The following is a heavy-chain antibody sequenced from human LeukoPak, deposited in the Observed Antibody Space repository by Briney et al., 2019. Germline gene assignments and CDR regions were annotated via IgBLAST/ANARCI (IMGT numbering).Heavy chain of an antibody. Sequence: SVKVSCKASGGTFGSYAISWVRQAPGQGLEWMGRIIPIFGIANYAQKFQGRVTITADKSTSTAYMELSSLRSEDTAVYYCARSVDYYDSSGYLYFDYWGQGTLVTVSS. CDR2: IIPIFGIA. V-gene: IGHV1-69*04. D-gene: IGHD3-22*01. J-gene: IGHJ4*02. CDR3: ARSVDYYDSSGYLYFDY. CDR1: GGTFGSYA.